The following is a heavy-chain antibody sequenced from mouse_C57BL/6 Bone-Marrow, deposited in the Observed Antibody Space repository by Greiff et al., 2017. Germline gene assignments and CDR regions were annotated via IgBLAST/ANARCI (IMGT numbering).Heavy chain of an antibody. CDR3: ARSRFRITTVVAPFDY. V-gene: IGHV1-54*01. CDR2: INPGSGGT. CDR1: GYAFTNYL. J-gene: IGHJ2*01. D-gene: IGHD1-1*01. Sequence: QVQLQQSGAELVRPGTSVKVSCKASGYAFTNYLIEWVKQRPGQGLEWIGVINPGSGGTNYNEKFKGKATLTADKSSSTAYMQLSSLTSEDSAVYFCARSRFRITTVVAPFDYWGQGTTLTVSS.